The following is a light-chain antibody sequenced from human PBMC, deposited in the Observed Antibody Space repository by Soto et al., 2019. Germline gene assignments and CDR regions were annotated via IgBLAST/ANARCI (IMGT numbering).Light chain of an antibody. V-gene: IGKV3-15*01. J-gene: IGKJ1*01. Sequence: EIVMTQSPATLSVSQGVRATLSCRASQSVSSNLAWYQQKPGQAPRLLIYDASTRATGIPARFSGSGSGTEFSLTISSLQSEDFAVYYCRHYNSWPTFGQGTK. CDR1: QSVSSN. CDR2: DAS. CDR3: RHYNSWPT.